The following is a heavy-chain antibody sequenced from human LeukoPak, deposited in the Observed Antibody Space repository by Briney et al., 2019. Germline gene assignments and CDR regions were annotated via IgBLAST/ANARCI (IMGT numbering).Heavy chain of an antibody. Sequence: GGSLRLSCAASGFTFSSYAMHWVRQAPGKGLEWVSAISGHGGSTYYADSVKGRFTISRDNSKNTLYLQMNSLRVEDTAVYYCARGGSYWFIGYWGQGTLVTVSS. CDR3: ARGGSYWFIGY. CDR2: ISGHGGST. CDR1: GFTFSSYA. D-gene: IGHD1-26*01. V-gene: IGHV3-23*01. J-gene: IGHJ4*02.